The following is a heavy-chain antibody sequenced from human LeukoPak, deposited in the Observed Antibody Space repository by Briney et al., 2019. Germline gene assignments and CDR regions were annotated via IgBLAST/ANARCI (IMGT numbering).Heavy chain of an antibody. Sequence: ASVKVSCKASGGTFSSYAISWVRQAPGQGLEWMGGIIPIFGTANYAQKFQGRVTITADESTSTAYMELSSLRSEDTAVYYCARGPPLVEVVPAAISNWFDPWGQGTLVTVSS. V-gene: IGHV1-69*13. J-gene: IGHJ5*02. CDR3: ARGPPLVEVVPAAISNWFDP. CDR1: GGTFSSYA. D-gene: IGHD2-2*01. CDR2: IIPIFGTA.